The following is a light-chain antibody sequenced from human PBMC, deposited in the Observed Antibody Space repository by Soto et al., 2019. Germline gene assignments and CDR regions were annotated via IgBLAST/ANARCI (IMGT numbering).Light chain of an antibody. J-gene: IGKJ5*01. Sequence: EIVLTQSPATLSLSPGERATLSCRASQSVSSYLAWFQQKPGQAPRLLIFDAFNRPTAIPARFSGSGSGTDCTLTISSLEPEDFAVYYCQQRSNWPLTFGQGIRLEIK. CDR1: QSVSSY. CDR2: DAF. CDR3: QQRSNWPLT. V-gene: IGKV3-11*01.